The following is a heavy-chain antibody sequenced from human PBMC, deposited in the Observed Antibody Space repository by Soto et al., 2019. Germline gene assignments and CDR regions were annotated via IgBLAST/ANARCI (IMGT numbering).Heavy chain of an antibody. CDR2: VSYSGGP. J-gene: IGHJ4*02. CDR1: GASVSSSHY. CDR3: ARHYNTGAFFDY. V-gene: IGHV4-39*01. Sequence: SETLSLTCSVSGASVSSSHYWGWIRQPPGKGLEWIGSVSYSGGPYSSPSFKSRITIFVDTSNNQFSLRMRSVTATDTAVYFCARHYNTGAFFDYWGQGKLVTVSS. D-gene: IGHD1-20*01.